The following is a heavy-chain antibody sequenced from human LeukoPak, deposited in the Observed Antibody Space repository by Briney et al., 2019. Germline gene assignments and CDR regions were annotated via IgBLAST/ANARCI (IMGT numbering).Heavy chain of an antibody. V-gene: IGHV3-7*01. CDR1: GFTFTTYW. CDR2: IKQDGTEK. CDR3: AKVAKYYYGSETYYFFEQ. J-gene: IGHJ4*02. Sequence: GESLKISCAASGFTFTTYWMSWVRQAPGKGLEWVANIKQDGTEKYYVDSVKGRFTISRDNARNSLELQMNSLRVEDTAVYYCAKVAKYYYGSETYYFFEQWGQGTPVTASS. D-gene: IGHD3-10*01.